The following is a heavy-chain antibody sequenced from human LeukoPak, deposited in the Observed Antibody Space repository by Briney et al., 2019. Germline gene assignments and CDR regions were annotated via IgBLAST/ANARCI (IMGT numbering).Heavy chain of an antibody. CDR1: GGSFSGYY. J-gene: IGHJ5*02. CDR2: INHSGST. CDR3: VRIEGRDMGVAVAGRRLFWFDP. V-gene: IGHV4-34*01. D-gene: IGHD6-19*01. Sequence: PSETLSLTCAVYGGSFSGYYWSWIRQPPGKGLEWIGEINHSGSTNYNPSLKSRVTISVDTSKNQFSLKLSSVTAADTAVYYCVRIEGRDMGVAVAGRRLFWFDPWGQGTLVTVSS.